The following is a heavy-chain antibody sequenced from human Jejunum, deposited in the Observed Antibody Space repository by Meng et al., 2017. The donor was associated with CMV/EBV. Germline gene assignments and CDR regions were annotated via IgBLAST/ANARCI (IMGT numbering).Heavy chain of an antibody. Sequence: EVQLSEAGGGVSHPGGSLRFSCAVSGISVTTNYMTGVRQTPGKGLEWVSVIYSGGDKTYYADSVKGRFTISRDSSRNTLYLQMTSLRAGDTALYYCARGAMSFESWGQGPVATFSS. CDR2: IYSGGDKT. J-gene: IGHJ5*01. CDR3: ARGAMSFES. CDR1: GISVTTNY. V-gene: IGHV3-66*01.